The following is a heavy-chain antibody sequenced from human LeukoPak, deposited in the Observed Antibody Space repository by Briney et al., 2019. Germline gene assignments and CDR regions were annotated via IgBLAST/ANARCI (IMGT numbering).Heavy chain of an antibody. D-gene: IGHD2-15*01. CDR1: GFSVSNNY. CDR3: ASDSYSPEYFQH. CDR2: IYSGGST. J-gene: IGHJ1*01. V-gene: IGHV3-66*01. Sequence: GGSLRLSCAASGFSVSNNYMSWVRQAPGKGLEWVSVIYSGGSTFYADSVKGRFTISRDNSKNTLYPQMNSLRAEDTAVYHCASDSYSPEYFQHWGQGTLVTVSS.